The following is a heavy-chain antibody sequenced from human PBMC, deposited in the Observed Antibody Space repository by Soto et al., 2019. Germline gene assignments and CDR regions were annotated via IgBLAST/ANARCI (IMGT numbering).Heavy chain of an antibody. V-gene: IGHV4-59*01. CDR3: ARVNLSVWLTYYYYGMDV. CDR2: IYYSGST. Sequence: SETLSLTCTVSGGSISSYYWSWIRQPPGKGLEWIGYIYYSGSTNYNPSLKSRVTISVDTSKNQFSLKLSSVTAADTAVYYCARVNLSVWLTYYYYGMDVWGQGTTVTVSS. J-gene: IGHJ6*02. D-gene: IGHD3-16*01. CDR1: GGSISSYY.